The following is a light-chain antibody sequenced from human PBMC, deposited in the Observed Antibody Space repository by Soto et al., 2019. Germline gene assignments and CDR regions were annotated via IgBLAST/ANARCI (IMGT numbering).Light chain of an antibody. J-gene: IGKJ1*01. CDR3: QQDGSSRGT. Sequence: EMVLTQSPAPLSLSPGERSTLSCRGSQSVTSSYLAWYQQKPGQAPRLLIYGASSRATGIPDRFSGSGSGTDFTLTISRLEPEDFAVYYCQQDGSSRGTFCQGTKVDIK. CDR1: QSVTSSY. CDR2: GAS. V-gene: IGKV3-20*01.